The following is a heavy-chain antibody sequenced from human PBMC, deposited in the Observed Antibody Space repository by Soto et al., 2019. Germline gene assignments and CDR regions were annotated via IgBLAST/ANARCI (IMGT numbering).Heavy chain of an antibody. D-gene: IGHD2-21*02. CDR3: AKEGPGVVVTAIGYYYYGMDV. CDR1: GFTFSSYA. V-gene: IGHV3-23*01. J-gene: IGHJ6*02. CDR2: ISGSGGST. Sequence: GGSLRLSCAASGFTFSSYAMSWVRQAPGKGLEWVSAISGSGGSTYYADSVKGRFTISRDNSKNTLYLQMNSLRAEDTAVYYCAKEGPGVVVTAIGYYYYGMDVWGQGTTVTVSS.